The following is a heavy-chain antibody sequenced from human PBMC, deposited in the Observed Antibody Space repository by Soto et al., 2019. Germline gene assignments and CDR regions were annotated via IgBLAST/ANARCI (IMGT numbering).Heavy chain of an antibody. V-gene: IGHV4-4*07. CDR3: TRDQSGTPDI. J-gene: IGHJ3*02. CDR1: GDSISNYY. CDR2: MSATGGA. D-gene: IGHD1-26*01. Sequence: SETLSLTCNVSGDSISNYYWTWIRQSAGKGLEWIGRMSATGGAAYNPSLKSRLTLSGDTSKNELSLSLKFVTAADTAVYFCTRDQSGTPDIWGQGTMVTVSS.